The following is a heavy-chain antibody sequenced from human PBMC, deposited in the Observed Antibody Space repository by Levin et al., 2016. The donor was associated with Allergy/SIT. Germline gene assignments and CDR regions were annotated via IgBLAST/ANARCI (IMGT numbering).Heavy chain of an antibody. Sequence: WIRQPPGKGLEWVGYIYYSGRTDQNPSLSSRVTMSIDTSKNQFSLRLNSVTAADTAVYYCARDSRGDNWFDPWGQGTLVTVSS. V-gene: IGHV4-28*03. CDR3: ARDSRGDNWFDP. CDR2: IYYSGRT. J-gene: IGHJ5*02.